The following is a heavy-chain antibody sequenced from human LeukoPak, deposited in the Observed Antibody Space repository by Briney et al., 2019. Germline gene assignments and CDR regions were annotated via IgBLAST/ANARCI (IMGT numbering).Heavy chain of an antibody. D-gene: IGHD6-19*01. Sequence: GGSLRLSCAASGFSFSSYEMNWVRQAPGKGLEWVSYISSSGRTMYYADSVKGRFTISRDNAKNSLYLQMNSPRAEDTAVYYCAHQSSGWRYYFDYWGQGTLVTVSS. CDR1: GFSFSSYE. CDR2: ISSSGRTM. J-gene: IGHJ4*02. CDR3: AHQSSGWRYYFDY. V-gene: IGHV3-48*03.